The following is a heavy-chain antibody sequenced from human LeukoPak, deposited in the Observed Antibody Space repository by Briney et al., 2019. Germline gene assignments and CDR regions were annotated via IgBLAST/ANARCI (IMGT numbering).Heavy chain of an antibody. CDR2: ISSGTITM. J-gene: IGHJ4*02. Sequence: PGGSLRLSCAVSGLTLINVWMNWVRQAPGKGLEWISYISSGTITMYYADSMKGRFTISRDNAKNSLYLQMNGLKADDTAVYYCARDGEFDYWGQGTLVTVSS. V-gene: IGHV3-48*01. CDR3: ARDGEFDY. CDR1: GLTLINVW.